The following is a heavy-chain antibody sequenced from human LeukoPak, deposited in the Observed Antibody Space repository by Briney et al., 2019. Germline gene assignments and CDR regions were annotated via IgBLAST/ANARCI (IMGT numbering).Heavy chain of an antibody. CDR1: GFTFSSYT. Sequence: GGSLRLSWAASGFTFSSYTMSWVRQAPGKGLEWVSAISGSGGSTYYADSVKGRFTISRDNSKNTLYLQMSSLRAEDTAVYYCAKVVREKSSGWYYFDYWGQGTLVTVSS. CDR3: AKVVREKSSGWYYFDY. J-gene: IGHJ4*02. D-gene: IGHD6-19*01. V-gene: IGHV3-23*01. CDR2: ISGSGGST.